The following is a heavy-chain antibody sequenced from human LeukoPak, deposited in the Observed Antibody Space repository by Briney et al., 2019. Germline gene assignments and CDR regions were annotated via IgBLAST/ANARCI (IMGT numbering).Heavy chain of an antibody. Sequence: GGSLRLSCAASGFTVSNNYMSWVRQAPGKGLEWVSVIYSGGSTYYADSVKGRFTISRDNSKNTLYLQMNSLRAEDTAVYYCAKDRDYGDPTDYWGQGTLVTVSS. J-gene: IGHJ4*02. CDR3: AKDRDYGDPTDY. V-gene: IGHV3-53*01. CDR2: IYSGGST. D-gene: IGHD4-17*01. CDR1: GFTVSNNY.